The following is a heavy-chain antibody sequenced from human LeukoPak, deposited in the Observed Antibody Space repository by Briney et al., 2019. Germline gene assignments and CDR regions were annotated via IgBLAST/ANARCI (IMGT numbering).Heavy chain of an antibody. V-gene: IGHV4-59*01. CDR3: ARVPVRYGSGSYYNPYYFDY. Sequence: SETLSLTCTVSGGSISSYYWSWIRQPPGKGLEWIGYIYYSGSTNYNPSLKSRVTISVDTSKNQFSLKLSSVTAADTAVYYCARVPVRYGSGSYYNPYYFDYWGQGTLVTASS. J-gene: IGHJ4*02. CDR1: GGSISSYY. CDR2: IYYSGST. D-gene: IGHD3-10*01.